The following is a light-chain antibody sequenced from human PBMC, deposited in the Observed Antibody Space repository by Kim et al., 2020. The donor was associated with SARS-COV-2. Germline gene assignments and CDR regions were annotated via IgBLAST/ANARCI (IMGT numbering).Light chain of an antibody. CDR2: GAS. CDR1: QSVNSN. Sequence: VSPGERVTLSCRASQSVNSNLAWYQQKPGQAPRLLISGASTRATGVPARFSGSGYGTEFTLTISSLQSEDFAVYYCQQYINWPLTFGGGTKVDIK. V-gene: IGKV3-15*01. CDR3: QQYINWPLT. J-gene: IGKJ4*01.